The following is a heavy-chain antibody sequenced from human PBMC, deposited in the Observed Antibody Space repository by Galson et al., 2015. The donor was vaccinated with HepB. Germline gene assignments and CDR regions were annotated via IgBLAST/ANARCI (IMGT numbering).Heavy chain of an antibody. CDR2: IIPILGIA. CDR1: GGTFSSYT. CDR3: ARDPFNPNLNNQASVGSIAAAGTSNF. Sequence: SVKVSCKASGGTFSSYTISWVRQAPGQGLEWMGRIIPILGIANYAQKFQGRVTITADKSTSTAYMELSSLRSEDTAVYYCARDPFNPNLNNQASVGSIAAAGTSNFWGQGTLVTVSS. D-gene: IGHD6-13*01. J-gene: IGHJ4*02. V-gene: IGHV1-69*04.